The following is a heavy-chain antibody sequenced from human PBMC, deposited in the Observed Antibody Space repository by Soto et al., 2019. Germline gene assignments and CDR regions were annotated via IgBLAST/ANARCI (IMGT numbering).Heavy chain of an antibody. D-gene: IGHD3-10*01. Sequence: EVQLVESGGGLVQPGGSLRLSCSASGFTFSSYAMHWVRQAPGKGLEYVSAINNNGGSTYYADSVKGRFTISRDNSKNTLYLQMSSLRAEDTAVYYCVKDGVLLWFGPGSGWGWFDPWGQGTLVTVSS. CDR2: INNNGGST. CDR3: VKDGVLLWFGPGSGWGWFDP. CDR1: GFTFSSYA. J-gene: IGHJ5*02. V-gene: IGHV3-64D*08.